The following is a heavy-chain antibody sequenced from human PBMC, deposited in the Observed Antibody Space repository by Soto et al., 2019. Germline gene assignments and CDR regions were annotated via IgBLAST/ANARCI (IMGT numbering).Heavy chain of an antibody. CDR1: GYTFTSYY. V-gene: IGHV1-46*01. Sequence: ASVKVSCKASGYTFTSYYMRWVRQAPGQGLEWMGIINPSGGSTSYAQKFQGRVTITADESTSTAYMELSSLRSEDTAVYYCARVSRPGYYNVRHIYYYYYGMDVWGQGTTVTVSS. J-gene: IGHJ6*02. CDR3: ARVSRPGYYNVRHIYYYYYGMDV. D-gene: IGHD3-9*01. CDR2: INPSGGST.